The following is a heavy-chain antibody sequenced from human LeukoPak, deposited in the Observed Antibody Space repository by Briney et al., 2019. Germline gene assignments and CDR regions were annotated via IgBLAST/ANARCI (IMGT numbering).Heavy chain of an antibody. CDR1: GGSISSGSYY. Sequence: SQTLSLTCTVSGGSISSGSYYWSWIRQPAGKGLEWIGRIYTSGSTNYNPSLKSRVTISVDTSKNQFSLKLSSVTAADTAVYYCARVGHFYYGSGSYSYYMDVWGKGTTVTISS. D-gene: IGHD3-10*01. J-gene: IGHJ6*03. CDR3: ARVGHFYYGSGSYSYYMDV. V-gene: IGHV4-61*02. CDR2: IYTSGST.